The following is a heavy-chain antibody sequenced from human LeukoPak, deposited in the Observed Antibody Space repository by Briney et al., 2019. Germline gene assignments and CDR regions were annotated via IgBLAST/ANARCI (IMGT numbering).Heavy chain of an antibody. CDR1: GFTFSAYG. Sequence: GGTLRLSCAASGFTFSAYGMTWVRQAPGKGLEWVSAISGSAAATFYADSVKGRFTISRDNSKNTLYLQMNSLRAEDTAVYYCAKDPVHYDILTGYYDYWGQGTLVTVSS. D-gene: IGHD3-9*01. CDR3: AKDPVHYDILTGYYDY. J-gene: IGHJ4*02. V-gene: IGHV3-23*01. CDR2: ISGSAAAT.